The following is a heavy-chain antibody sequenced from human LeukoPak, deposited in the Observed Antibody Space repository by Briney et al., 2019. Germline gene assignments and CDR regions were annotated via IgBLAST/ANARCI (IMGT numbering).Heavy chain of an antibody. CDR2: VCGYGGST. D-gene: IGHD6-19*01. CDR3: TTDPSIAVAGTDYYYYYYYMDV. Sequence: GGTLRLSSAASGFTFNNYGMTWVRQAPGKGLEWVSSVCGYGGSTYYADSVKGRFTISRDNSKNMQYLQMNSLTAEDTAVYYCTTDPSIAVAGTDYYYYYYYMDVWGKGTTVTISS. V-gene: IGHV3-23*01. CDR1: GFTFNNYG. J-gene: IGHJ6*03.